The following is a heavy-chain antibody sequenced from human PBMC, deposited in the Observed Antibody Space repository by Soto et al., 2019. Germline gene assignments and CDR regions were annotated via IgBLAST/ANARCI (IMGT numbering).Heavy chain of an antibody. CDR2: INHSGST. Sequence: SDTLSLTCAVYGGSFSGYYWSWIRQPPGEGLEWIGEINHSGSTNYNPSLKSRVTISVDTSKNQFSLKLSSVTAADTAVYYCARLVVGAMYYYGMDVWGQGTTVTVSS. CDR3: ARLVVGAMYYYGMDV. CDR1: GGSFSGYY. V-gene: IGHV4-34*01. J-gene: IGHJ6*02. D-gene: IGHD1-26*01.